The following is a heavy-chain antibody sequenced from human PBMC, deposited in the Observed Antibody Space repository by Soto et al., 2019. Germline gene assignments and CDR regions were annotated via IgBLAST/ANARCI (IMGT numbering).Heavy chain of an antibody. CDR1: GFTFSSYS. CDR3: ARDGRRSRSGSYYNDYYYYGMDV. J-gene: IGHJ6*02. D-gene: IGHD3-10*01. Sequence: GGSLRLSCAASGFTFSSYSMNWVRQAPGKGLEWVSSISSSSSYIYYADSVKGRFTISRDNAKNSLYLQMNSLRAEDTAVYYCARDGRRSRSGSYYNDYYYYGMDVWGQGTTVTVSS. CDR2: ISSSSSYI. V-gene: IGHV3-21*01.